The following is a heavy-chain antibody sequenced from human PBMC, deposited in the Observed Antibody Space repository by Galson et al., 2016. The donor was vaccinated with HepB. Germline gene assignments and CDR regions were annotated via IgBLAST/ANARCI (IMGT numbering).Heavy chain of an antibody. D-gene: IGHD3-10*01. Sequence: SVKVSCKASDYTFTNYGISWVRQAPGQGLEWMAWISAYNGNIKYAQKLQGRVSLTTDTSTSTAYMELRSLRSDDTAVYYCARSSGWFGEFDMGDYWGQGTLVTVSS. CDR1: DYTFTNYG. CDR2: ISAYNGNI. V-gene: IGHV1-18*01. J-gene: IGHJ4*02. CDR3: ARSSGWFGEFDMGDY.